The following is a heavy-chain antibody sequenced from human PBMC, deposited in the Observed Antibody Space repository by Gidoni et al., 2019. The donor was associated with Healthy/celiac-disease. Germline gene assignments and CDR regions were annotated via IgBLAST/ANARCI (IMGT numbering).Heavy chain of an antibody. CDR2: SSSSGGTI. D-gene: IGHD3-22*01. CDR3: ARVGYYESTGARFWIDP. Sequence: QVQLAASGGGLVKPGRSLALPCPASALTSRCYYTGWISQAPGKGLGWVSFSSSSGGTIDYADSVKGRVTISRDTAKNSLYLQMNSLRAEDTAVYYCARVGYYESTGARFWIDPWGQGTLVTVSS. V-gene: IGHV3-11*01. CDR1: ALTSRCYY. J-gene: IGHJ5*02.